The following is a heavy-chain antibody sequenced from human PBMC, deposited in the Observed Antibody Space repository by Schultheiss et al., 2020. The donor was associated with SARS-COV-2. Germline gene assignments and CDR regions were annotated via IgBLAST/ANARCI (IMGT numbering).Heavy chain of an antibody. Sequence: GGSLRLSCAASGFTFSSYAMHWVRQAPGKGLEWVSGISGSGGSTYYADSVKGRFTISRDNSKNTLYLQMNRLRAEDTAAYYCAREMGNDLYFDYWGQGTLVTGSS. CDR2: ISGSGGST. J-gene: IGHJ4*02. D-gene: IGHD7-27*01. CDR1: GFTFSSYA. CDR3: AREMGNDLYFDY. V-gene: IGHV3-23*01.